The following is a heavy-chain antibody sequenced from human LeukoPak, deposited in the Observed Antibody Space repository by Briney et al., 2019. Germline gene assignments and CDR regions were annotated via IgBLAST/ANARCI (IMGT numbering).Heavy chain of an antibody. CDR1: GYTFTSYY. Sequence: GASVKVSCKASGYTFTSYYMHWVRQAPGQGLEWMGIINPSGGSTSYAQKFQGRVTMTRDTSTSTVYMELSSLRSEDTAVYYCASYSYYYDSSGYYRDYWGQGTLVTVSS. V-gene: IGHV1-46*01. CDR3: ASYSYYYDSSGYYRDY. J-gene: IGHJ4*02. D-gene: IGHD3-22*01. CDR2: INPSGGST.